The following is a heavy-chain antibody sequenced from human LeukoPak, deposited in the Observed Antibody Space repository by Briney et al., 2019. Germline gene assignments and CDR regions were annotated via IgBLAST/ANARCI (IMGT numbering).Heavy chain of an antibody. Sequence: GGSLRLSCAAPGFTFSGYTLHWLRQAPGKGLEYVSAIISHGGSTHYADSVKGRFTVSRDNSKNTLYLQMDSLRAEDMAVYYCARITMGATSANFYYYFLDAWGKGTTVTVSS. CDR3: ARITMGATSANFYYYFLDA. J-gene: IGHJ6*03. D-gene: IGHD3-3*01. V-gene: IGHV3-64*02. CDR1: GFTFSGYT. CDR2: IISHGGST.